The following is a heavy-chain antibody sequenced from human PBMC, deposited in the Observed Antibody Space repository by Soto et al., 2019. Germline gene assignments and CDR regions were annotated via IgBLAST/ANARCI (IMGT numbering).Heavy chain of an antibody. D-gene: IGHD5-18*01. Sequence: GGSLRLSCAASGFTFSSYGMHWVRQAPGKGLEWVAVIWYDGSNKYYADSVKGRFTISRDNSKNTLYLQMNSLRAEDTAVYYCARDLGGEDTAMVPQYYFDYWGQGTLVTVSS. CDR1: GFTFSSYG. CDR2: IWYDGSNK. V-gene: IGHV3-33*01. CDR3: ARDLGGEDTAMVPQYYFDY. J-gene: IGHJ4*02.